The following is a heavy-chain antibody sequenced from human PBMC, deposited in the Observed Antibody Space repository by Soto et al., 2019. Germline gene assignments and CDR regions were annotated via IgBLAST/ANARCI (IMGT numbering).Heavy chain of an antibody. Sequence: SETLSLTCAVYGGSFSGYYWSWIRQPPGKGLEWIGEIYHSGSTNYNPSLKSRVTISVDKSKNQFSLKLSSVTAADTAVYYCARVSGSYYYGMDVWGQGTTVTVSS. CDR3: ARVSGSYYYGMDV. V-gene: IGHV4-34*01. J-gene: IGHJ6*02. D-gene: IGHD1-26*01. CDR2: IYHSGST. CDR1: GGSFSGYY.